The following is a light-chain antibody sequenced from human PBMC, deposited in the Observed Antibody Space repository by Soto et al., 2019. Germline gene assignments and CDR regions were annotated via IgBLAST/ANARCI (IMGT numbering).Light chain of an antibody. J-gene: IGLJ7*01. CDR1: SSDVGGYNY. V-gene: IGLV2-14*01. CDR2: EVS. CDR3: SSHTSSSTWV. Sequence: QSALTQPASVSGSPGQSITISCTGTSSDVGGYNYVSWYQQHPGKAPKLMIYEVSDRPSGVSNRFSGSKSGNTASLTISGLQDEDEADYYCSSHTSSSTWVFGGGTQLTVL.